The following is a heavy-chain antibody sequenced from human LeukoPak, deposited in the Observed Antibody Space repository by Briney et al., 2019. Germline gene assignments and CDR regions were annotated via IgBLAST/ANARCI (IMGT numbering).Heavy chain of an antibody. CDR2: INWSGGST. D-gene: IGHD2-2*01. V-gene: IGHV3-20*04. CDR1: GFTFDEHG. J-gene: IGHJ4*02. Sequence: GGSLRLSCTASGFTFDEHGMSWVRQVPGKGLEWVSGINWSGGSTGYADPLRGRFTISRDNAKNSLYLQMDSLRAEDTALYYCARAPITSPFYFDSWGQGTLVTVSS. CDR3: ARAPITSPFYFDS.